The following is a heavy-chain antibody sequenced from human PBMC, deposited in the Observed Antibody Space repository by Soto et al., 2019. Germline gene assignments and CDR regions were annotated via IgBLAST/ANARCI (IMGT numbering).Heavy chain of an antibody. CDR2: LIPKSGMT. CDR3: TGEAASGY. J-gene: IGHJ4*02. V-gene: IGHV1-8*01. Sequence: ASVKVSCKASGYTFTTYDFNWVRQAPGQGFVWMGWLIPKSGMTGSAQKFQGRFTISRDNSRNTLFLEMNSLRGDDMAVYYCTGEAASGYWGQGTLVTVSS. CDR1: GYTFTTYD. D-gene: IGHD2-8*02.